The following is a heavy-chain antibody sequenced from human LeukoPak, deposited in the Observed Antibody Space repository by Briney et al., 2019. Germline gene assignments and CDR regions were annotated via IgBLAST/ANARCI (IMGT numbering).Heavy chain of an antibody. D-gene: IGHD3-22*01. CDR2: IYTSGST. J-gene: IGHJ4*02. Sequence: SQTLSLTCTVSGGSINSGSYYWSWIRQPAGKGLEWIGRIYTSGSTNYNPSLKSRVTISVDTSKNQFSLKLSSVTAADTAVYYCARSEVYYDSSGYRTKGHFDYWGQGTLVTVSS. CDR3: ARSEVYYDSSGYRTKGHFDY. V-gene: IGHV4-61*02. CDR1: GGSINSGSYY.